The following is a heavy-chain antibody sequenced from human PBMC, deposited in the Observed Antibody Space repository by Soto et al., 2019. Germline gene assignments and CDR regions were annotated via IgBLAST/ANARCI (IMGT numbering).Heavy chain of an antibody. CDR3: ARGPSGDKVHY. D-gene: IGHD7-27*01. V-gene: IGHV4-30-4*08. CDR1: DGSITSGYSC. Sequence: SETLSLTCTVSDGSITSGYSCWSWIRQPPGEGLEWIGHIFDSGTTYTNPSLRSQVAISLDTSKNHFSLTLSSVTAADTAVYYCARGPSGDKVHYWGQGALVNVSS. J-gene: IGHJ4*02. CDR2: IFDSGTT.